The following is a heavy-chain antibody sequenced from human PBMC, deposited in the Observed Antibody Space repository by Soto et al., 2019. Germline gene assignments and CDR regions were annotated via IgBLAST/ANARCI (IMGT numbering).Heavy chain of an antibody. CDR2: TYPSGNP. J-gene: IGHJ5*02. Sequence: QLQLQESGSRLVKSSETLSLTCAVSGDTISTGGYSWAWIRQPPGKPLEWLGYTYPSGNPYYNPCLNSRVFISVDRPKDQFSLKLSSVTAADTAVYYCARETYGGYVGYFDPWGQATLVTVSS. D-gene: IGHD4-17*01. CDR3: ARETYGGYVGYFDP. CDR1: GDTISTGGYS. V-gene: IGHV4-30-2*01.